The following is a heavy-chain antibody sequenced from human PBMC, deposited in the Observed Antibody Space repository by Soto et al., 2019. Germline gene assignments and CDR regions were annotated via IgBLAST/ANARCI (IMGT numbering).Heavy chain of an antibody. V-gene: IGHV1-3*01. D-gene: IGHD1-26*01. Sequence: ASVKVSCKASGYTFTSYAMHWVRQAPGQRLEWMGWINAGNGNTKYSQKFQGRVTITRDTSASTAYMELSSLRSEDTAVYYCARVPSGSLYYYYGMDVWGQGTTVTVSS. CDR3: ARVPSGSLYYYYGMDV. CDR1: GYTFTSYA. J-gene: IGHJ6*02. CDR2: INAGNGNT.